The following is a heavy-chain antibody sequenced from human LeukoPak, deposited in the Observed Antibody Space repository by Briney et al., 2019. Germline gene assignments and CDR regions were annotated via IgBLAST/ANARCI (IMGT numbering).Heavy chain of an antibody. D-gene: IGHD3-22*01. CDR1: GFTFSDYY. Sequence: PGGSLRLSCIAYGFTFSDYYMNWIRQAPGRGLEWVSYISGRGSDLYYADSVKGRFTISRDNAKNSLYLQMNSLGAEDTAVYYCARSIGSYYTMDVWGQGTTVTVSS. CDR2: ISGRGSDL. J-gene: IGHJ6*02. V-gene: IGHV3-11*01. CDR3: ARSIGSYYTMDV.